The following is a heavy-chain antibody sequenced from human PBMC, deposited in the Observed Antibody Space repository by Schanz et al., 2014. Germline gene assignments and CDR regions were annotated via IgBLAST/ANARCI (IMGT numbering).Heavy chain of an antibody. CDR3: AKGRFGELSAFDI. CDR2: MNESHSTI. CDR1: GFSFSSYA. Sequence: EVQLMESGGGLVKPGGSLRLSCVASGFSFSSYAMGWVRQARGKGLEWVSAMNESHSTIYYADSVRGRFTISRDNAENTLFLQMNSLRAEDTAVYYCAKGRFGELSAFDIWGQGTMXTVSS. J-gene: IGHJ3*02. D-gene: IGHD3-10*01. V-gene: IGHV3-23*01.